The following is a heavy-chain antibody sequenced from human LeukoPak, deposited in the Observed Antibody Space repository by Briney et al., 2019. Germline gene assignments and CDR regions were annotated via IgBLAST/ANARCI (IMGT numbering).Heavy chain of an antibody. D-gene: IGHD3-10*01. CDR3: AKVNQDGSGTYYLSYYSDY. J-gene: IGHJ4*02. CDR2: ISGRGGSP. Sequence: GGSLRLSCAASGFTFSSYAMNWVRQAPGKGLEWVSGISGRGGSPHYADSVKGRFAISRDNSKNTLYLQMNSLRAEDTAVYYCAKVNQDGSGTYYLSYYSDYWGQGTLVTVSS. V-gene: IGHV3-23*01. CDR1: GFTFSSYA.